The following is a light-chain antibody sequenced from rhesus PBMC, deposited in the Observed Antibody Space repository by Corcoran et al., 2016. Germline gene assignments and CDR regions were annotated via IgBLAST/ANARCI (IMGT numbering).Light chain of an antibody. CDR2: AAS. J-gene: IGKJ3*01. Sequence: DIQMTQSPSSLSASVGDRVTITCRASQGISDYLSWYQQKQGKAPKRLNYAASSLESGVPSRFSGSGAGTEFTLTISSLQPEDFAAYYCLQGYSTPFTFGPGTKLDIK. V-gene: IGKV1-36*02. CDR1: QGISDY. CDR3: LQGYSTPFT.